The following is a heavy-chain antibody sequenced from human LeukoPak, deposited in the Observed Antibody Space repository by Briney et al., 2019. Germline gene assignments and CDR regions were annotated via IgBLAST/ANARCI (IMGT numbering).Heavy chain of an antibody. CDR2: INHSGST. CDR3: ARSPYYDYVWGSYRYNGDY. J-gene: IGHJ4*02. D-gene: IGHD3-16*02. CDR1: GGSFSGYY. Sequence: SETLSLTSAVYGGSFSGYYWSWIRQPPGKGLEWIGEINHSGSTNYNPSLKSRVTISVDTSKNQFSLKLSSVTAADTAVYYCARSPYYDYVWGSYRYNGDYWGQGTLVTVSS. V-gene: IGHV4-34*01.